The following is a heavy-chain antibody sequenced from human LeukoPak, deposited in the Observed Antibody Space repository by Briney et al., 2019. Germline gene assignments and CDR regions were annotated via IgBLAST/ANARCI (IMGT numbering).Heavy chain of an antibody. J-gene: IGHJ4*02. Sequence: GGSLRLSCAASGFTFSSCSMNWVRQAPGKGLEWVSSISSSSSYIYYADSVKGRFTISRDNAKNSLYLQMNSLRAEDTAVYYCARDRSRDSAGAMDYWGQGTLVTVSS. CDR1: GFTFSSCS. V-gene: IGHV3-21*01. CDR2: ISSSSSYI. D-gene: IGHD6-19*01. CDR3: ARDRSRDSAGAMDY.